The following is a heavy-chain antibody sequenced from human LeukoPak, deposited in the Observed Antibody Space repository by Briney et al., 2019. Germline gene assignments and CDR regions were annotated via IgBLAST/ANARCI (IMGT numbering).Heavy chain of an antibody. CDR2: MNPNSGNT. D-gene: IGHD4-17*01. V-gene: IGHV1-8*01. Sequence: GASVNVSCKASGYTFTSYDINWVRQATGQGLEWMGWMNPNSGNTGYAQKFQGRVTMTRNTSISTAYMELSSLRSEDTAVYYCARGEGFDYDPYYWGQGTLVTVSS. CDR1: GYTFTSYD. J-gene: IGHJ4*02. CDR3: ARGEGFDYDPYY.